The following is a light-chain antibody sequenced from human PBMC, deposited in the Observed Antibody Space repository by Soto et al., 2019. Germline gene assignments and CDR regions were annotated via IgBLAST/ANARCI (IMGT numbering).Light chain of an antibody. V-gene: IGLV2-14*01. CDR3: AAWDDRLSGYV. CDR2: EVS. J-gene: IGLJ1*01. CDR1: SSDVGGYNY. Sequence: QSALTQPASVSGSPGQSITISCTGTSSDVGGYNYVSWYQQHPGKAPKLMIYEVSHRPSGVSNRFSGSKSGNTASLTISGLKAEDEADYYCAAWDDRLSGYVFGTGTKLTVL.